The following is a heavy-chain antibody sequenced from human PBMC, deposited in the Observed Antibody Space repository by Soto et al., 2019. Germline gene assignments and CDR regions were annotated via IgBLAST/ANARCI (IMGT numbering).Heavy chain of an antibody. V-gene: IGHV4-59*08. J-gene: IGHJ6*03. CDR2: IYYSGST. CDR1: GGSISSYY. D-gene: IGHD3-10*01. Sequence: SETLSLTCTVSGGSISSYYWSWIRQPPGKGLEWIGYIYYSGSTNYNPSLKSRVTISVDTSKNQFSLKLSSVTAADTAVYYCARRARSYYYGSGGEPYYYYYMDVWGKGTTVTVSS. CDR3: ARRARSYYYGSGGEPYYYYYMDV.